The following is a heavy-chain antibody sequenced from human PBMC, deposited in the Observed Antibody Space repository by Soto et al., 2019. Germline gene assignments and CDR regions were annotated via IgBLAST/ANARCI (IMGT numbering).Heavy chain of an antibody. V-gene: IGHV1-18*01. CDR3: ARGSGRGFYYGMDV. J-gene: IGHJ6*02. CDR2: ISAYNGNA. CDR1: GYTFTSYG. Sequence: ASVKVSCKASGYTFTSYGISWVRQAPGQGLEWMGWISAYNGNANYAQKLQGRVTMTTDTSASTAYMELRSLRSDDTAVYYCARGSGRGFYYGMDVWGQGTTVTVSS. D-gene: IGHD1-1*01.